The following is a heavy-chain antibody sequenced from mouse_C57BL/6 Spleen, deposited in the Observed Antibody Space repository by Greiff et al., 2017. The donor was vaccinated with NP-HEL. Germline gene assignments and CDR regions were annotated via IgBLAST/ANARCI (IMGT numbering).Heavy chain of an antibody. CDR1: GFSLTSYG. CDR2: IWSGGST. D-gene: IGHD1-1*01. Sequence: QVQLQQSGPGLVQPSQCLSITCTVSGFSLTSYGVHWVRQSPGKGLEWLGVIWSGGSTDYNAAFISRLSISKDNSKSQVFFKMNSLQADDTAIYYCARNPVVARDWYFDVWGTGTTVTVSS. J-gene: IGHJ1*03. V-gene: IGHV2-2*01. CDR3: ARNPVVARDWYFDV.